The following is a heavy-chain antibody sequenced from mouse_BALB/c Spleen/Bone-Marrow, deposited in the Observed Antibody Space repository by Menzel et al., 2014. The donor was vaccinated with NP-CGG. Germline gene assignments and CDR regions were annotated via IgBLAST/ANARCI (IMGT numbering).Heavy chain of an antibody. CDR3: AREIINDYHWYFDV. J-gene: IGHJ1*01. V-gene: IGHV7-3*02. Sequence: EVMLVESGGGLVQPGGSLRLSCATSGFTFTDYYMSWVRQPPGKALEWLGFIRNKANGYTTEYSASVKGRFTISRDNSQSILYLQTNTLRAEDSATYYCAREIINDYHWYFDVWGAGTTVTVSS. CDR2: IRNKANGYTT. D-gene: IGHD2-4*01. CDR1: GFTFTDYY.